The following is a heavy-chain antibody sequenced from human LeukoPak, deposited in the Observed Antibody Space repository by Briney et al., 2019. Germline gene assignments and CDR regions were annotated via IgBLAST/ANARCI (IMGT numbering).Heavy chain of an antibody. D-gene: IGHD3/OR15-3a*01. Sequence: PSETLSLTCSVSGGSISSYYWSWIRQSPDKGLELIGYIHFSGSTDYNPSLKSRVTISVDTSKNQFSLKLSSVTAADTAVYYCARQTGSGLFILLGGQGTLVTVSS. CDR1: GGSISSYY. J-gene: IGHJ4*02. CDR2: IHFSGST. CDR3: ARQTGSGLFILL. V-gene: IGHV4-59*08.